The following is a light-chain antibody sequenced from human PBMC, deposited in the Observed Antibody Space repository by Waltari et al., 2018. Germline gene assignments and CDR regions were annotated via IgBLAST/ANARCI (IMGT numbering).Light chain of an antibody. J-gene: IGKJ1*01. CDR3: QQRSSWPPWT. V-gene: IGKV3-11*01. CDR2: DAS. Sequence: EIVLTQSPATLSLSPGDRATLPCRASQSISNYLACYQKKHGKAPRLLIYDASNRATGIPARFSGSGSGTDFTLTISSLESEDFAVYYCQQRSSWPPWTFGQGTKVEI. CDR1: QSISNY.